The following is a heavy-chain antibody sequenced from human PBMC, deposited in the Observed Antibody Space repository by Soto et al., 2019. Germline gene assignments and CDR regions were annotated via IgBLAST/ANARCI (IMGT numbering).Heavy chain of an antibody. J-gene: IGHJ3*01. V-gene: IGHV2-5*01. Sequence: SGPTLVNPTQTLTLTCALSGFSVSARGVGVGWIRQPPGKALEWLALIYWNDDKHYRPSLQSRLTITKDTSKNQAVLTMTNMDPVDTATYYCARGLATLPVFAFDVWGQGTVVTVSS. CDR1: GFSVSARGVG. CDR2: IYWNDDK. CDR3: ARGLATLPVFAFDV. D-gene: IGHD6-6*01.